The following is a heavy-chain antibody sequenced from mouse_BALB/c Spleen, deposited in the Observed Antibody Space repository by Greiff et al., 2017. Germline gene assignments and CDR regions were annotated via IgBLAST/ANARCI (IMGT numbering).Heavy chain of an antibody. CDR1: GYAFSSYW. CDR2: IYPGDGDT. CDR3: ARMVYGNPSFAY. J-gene: IGHJ3*01. V-gene: IGHV1-80*01. Sequence: VQLQQSGAELVRPGSSVKISCKASGYAFSSYWMNWVKQRPGQGLEWIGQIYPGDGDTNYNGKFKGKATMAADKSSSTAYMQLSSLTSEDSAVYVWARMVYGNPSFAYWGQGTLVTVSA. D-gene: IGHD2-10*02.